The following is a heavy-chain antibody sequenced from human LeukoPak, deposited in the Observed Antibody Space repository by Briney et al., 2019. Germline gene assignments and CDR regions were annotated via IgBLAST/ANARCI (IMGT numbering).Heavy chain of an antibody. D-gene: IGHD3-16*01. CDR1: GFTFSSYA. CDR2: ISGSGDNT. V-gene: IGHV3-23*01. CDR3: ARDPGVEGGGTDY. Sequence: GGSLRLSCAASGFTFSSYAMSWVRQAPGKGLEWVSGISGSGDNTYYADSVKGRFTISRDNAKNSLYLQMNSLRAEDTAVYYCARDPGVEGGGTDYWGQGTLVTVSS. J-gene: IGHJ4*02.